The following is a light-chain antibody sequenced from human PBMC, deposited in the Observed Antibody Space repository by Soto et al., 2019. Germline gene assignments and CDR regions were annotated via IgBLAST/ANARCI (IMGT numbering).Light chain of an antibody. CDR2: SDN. J-gene: IGLJ2*01. Sequence: QSVLTKPPSASGIPGQRVTISCSGSSSNIGTNTVIWYQQLPGAAPKLLIYSDNQRPSGVPDRFSGSKSGTSASLAISGLQSEDEADSYCAAWDVSLVVFGGGTKLTVL. V-gene: IGLV1-44*01. CDR1: SSNIGTNT. CDR3: AAWDVSLVV.